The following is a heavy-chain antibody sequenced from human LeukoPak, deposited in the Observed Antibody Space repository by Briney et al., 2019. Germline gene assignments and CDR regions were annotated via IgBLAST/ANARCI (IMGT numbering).Heavy chain of an antibody. V-gene: IGHV3-23*01. CDR2: ISGSGGST. CDR1: GFAFSSYA. CDR3: AKQPYQDYYFDY. J-gene: IGHJ4*02. Sequence: GGSLRLSCAASGFAFSSYAMSWVRQAPGKGLEWVSAISGSGGSTYYADSVKGRFTISRDNSKNTLYLQMNSLRAEDTAVYYCAKQPYQDYYFDYWGQGTLVTVSS. D-gene: IGHD2-2*01.